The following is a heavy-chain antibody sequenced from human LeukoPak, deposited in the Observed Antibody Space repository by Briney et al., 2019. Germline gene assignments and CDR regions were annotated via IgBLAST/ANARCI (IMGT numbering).Heavy chain of an antibody. J-gene: IGHJ4*02. Sequence: ASVKVSCKASGYTFTDYYIHWVRLAPGQGLEWMGWINPKSGETKYAQNLQGRVSLTRDSSINTASMELSGLRSDDTAVYFCARGIEFYDYWTYFDFWGQGTPVTVSS. D-gene: IGHD3-3*01. CDR2: INPKSGET. CDR1: GYTFTDYY. CDR3: ARGIEFYDYWTYFDF. V-gene: IGHV1-2*02.